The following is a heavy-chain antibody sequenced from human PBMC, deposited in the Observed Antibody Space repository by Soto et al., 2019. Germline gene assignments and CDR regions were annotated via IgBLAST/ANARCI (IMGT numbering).Heavy chain of an antibody. D-gene: IGHD3-9*01. Sequence: PGGSLRLSCAASGFTFSSYSMNWVRQAPGKGLEWVSSISSSSSYIYYADSVKGRFTISRDNAKNSLYLQMNSLRAEDTAVYYCARDPNYDILTGSPYFDYWGQGTLVTVSS. J-gene: IGHJ4*02. CDR1: GFTFSSYS. V-gene: IGHV3-21*01. CDR2: ISSSSSYI. CDR3: ARDPNYDILTGSPYFDY.